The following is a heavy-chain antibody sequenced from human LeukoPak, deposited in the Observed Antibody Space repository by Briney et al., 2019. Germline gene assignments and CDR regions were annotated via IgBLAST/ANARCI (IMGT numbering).Heavy chain of an antibody. CDR3: AKGREWL. Sequence: PGGSLRLSCAASGFTFSTYAMSWVRQAPGKGLEWVSGISGSGGSTYFADSAKGRFTISRDNSKNTLFLLMNSLRAEDTAVYYCAKGREWLGGQGTLVTVSS. J-gene: IGHJ4*02. CDR1: GFTFSTYA. D-gene: IGHD3-3*01. CDR2: ISGSGGST. V-gene: IGHV3-23*01.